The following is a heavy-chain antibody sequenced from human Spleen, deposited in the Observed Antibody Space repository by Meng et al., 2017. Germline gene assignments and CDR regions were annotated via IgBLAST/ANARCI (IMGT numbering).Heavy chain of an antibody. Sequence: QVQLQESGPGLVKPSQTLSLTCTVSGGSISSGDYYWSWIRQPPGKGLEWIGYIYYSGSTYYNPSLKSRVTISVDMSKNQFSLKLSSVTAADTAVFYSAKKLLRQLWPEDYWGQGTLVTVSS. CDR3: AKKLLRQLWPEDY. J-gene: IGHJ4*02. CDR1: GGSISSGDYY. CDR2: IYYSGST. V-gene: IGHV4-30-4*01. D-gene: IGHD3-22*01.